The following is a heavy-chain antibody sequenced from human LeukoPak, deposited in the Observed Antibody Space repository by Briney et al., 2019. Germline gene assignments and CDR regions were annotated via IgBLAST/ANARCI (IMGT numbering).Heavy chain of an antibody. D-gene: IGHD6-13*01. CDR2: IYYSGST. CDR3: ARHSQLGAAAGTLFDY. Sequence: SETLSLTCTVSGGSISSYYWSWIRQPPGKGLEWIGYIYYSGSTNYNPSLKSRVTISVDTSKNQFSLKLSSVTAADTAVYYCARHSQLGAAAGTLFDYWGQGTLVTVSS. V-gene: IGHV4-59*08. J-gene: IGHJ4*02. CDR1: GGSISSYY.